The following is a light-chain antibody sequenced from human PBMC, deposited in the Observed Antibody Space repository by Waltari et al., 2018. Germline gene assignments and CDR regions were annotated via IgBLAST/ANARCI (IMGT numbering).Light chain of an antibody. CDR1: QSVSSY. J-gene: IGKJ4*01. CDR3: QQRSNWPLT. CDR2: DAS. Sequence: DIVLTQSPAPLSFSPGERATLSCRASQSVSSYLVWYQQKPGQAPRLLIYDASNRATGIPARFSGSGSGTDFTLTISSLEPEDFAVYYCQQRSNWPLTFGGGTKVEIK. V-gene: IGKV3-11*01.